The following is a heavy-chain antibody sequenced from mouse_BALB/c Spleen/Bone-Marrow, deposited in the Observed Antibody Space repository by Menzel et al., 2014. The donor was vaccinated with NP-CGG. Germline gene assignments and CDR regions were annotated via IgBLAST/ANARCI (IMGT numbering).Heavy chain of an antibody. CDR2: INPSNGGT. CDR3: TRPYYGYVGYAY. Sequence: GAELVKPGASVKLSCKASGYTFTSYYMYWVKQRPGQGLEWIGEINPSNGGTNFNEKFKSKATLTVDKSSSTAYMQLSSLTFEDSAIYYCTRPYYGYVGYAYWGQGTQVTVSA. D-gene: IGHD1-2*01. V-gene: IGHV1S81*02. J-gene: IGHJ3*01. CDR1: GYTFTSYY.